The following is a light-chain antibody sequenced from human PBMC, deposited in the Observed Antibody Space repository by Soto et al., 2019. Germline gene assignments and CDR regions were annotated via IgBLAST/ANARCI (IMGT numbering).Light chain of an antibody. J-gene: IGKJ1*01. CDR3: QHYNHWLWT. V-gene: IGKV3-15*01. Sequence: ERVMTQSPATLSVSPGERATLSCRASQSVNIYLAWSQQKPGQAPRLLIYGASTRATGIPARGSGRGSGTECTLTSSSLKSEDSAVYDGQHYNHWLWTVGQGTKVEIK. CDR1: QSVNIY. CDR2: GAS.